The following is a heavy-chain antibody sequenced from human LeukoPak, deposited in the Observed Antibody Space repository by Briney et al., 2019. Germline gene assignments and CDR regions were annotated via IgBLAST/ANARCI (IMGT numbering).Heavy chain of an antibody. D-gene: IGHD2-15*01. V-gene: IGHV1-46*01. J-gene: IGHJ4*02. CDR1: GYTFTGYY. CDR3: ARGAPGSYCSGGSCPYFDY. Sequence: ASVKVSCKASGYTFTGYYMHRVRQAPGQGLEWMGIINPSGGSTSYAQKFQGRVTMTRNTSISTAYMELSSLRSEDTAVYYCARGAPGSYCSGGSCPYFDYWGQGTLVSVSS. CDR2: INPSGGST.